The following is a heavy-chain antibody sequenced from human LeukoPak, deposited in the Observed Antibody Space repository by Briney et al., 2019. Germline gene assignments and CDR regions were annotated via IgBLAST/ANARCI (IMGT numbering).Heavy chain of an antibody. V-gene: IGHV3-64*01. CDR1: GFTFSGHV. J-gene: IGHJ4*02. CDR2: INGNGDIT. Sequence: GGSLRLSCAASGFTFSGHVMHWVRQAPGKALEFVLGINGNGDITYNSVKDVNSVGDRFTISRDNSKNILYLQMGSLRAEGTAVYYCVREGPSHGPGDLDYWGQGTLVTISS. CDR3: VREGPSHGPGDLDY. D-gene: IGHD3-10*01.